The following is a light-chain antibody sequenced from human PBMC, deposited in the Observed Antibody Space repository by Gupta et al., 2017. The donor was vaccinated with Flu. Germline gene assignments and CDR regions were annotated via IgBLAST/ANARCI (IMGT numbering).Light chain of an antibody. CDR1: QSVSSY. CDR2: DAS. V-gene: IGKV3-11*01. Sequence: EIVLTHSPATLSLSPGERPTLPSRASQSVSSYLAWYQQKPGQAPRLLIYDASNRATGIPARFSGSGSGTDFTLTISSLEPEDFAVYYCLQRRNWPHTFGGGTKLEIK. CDR3: LQRRNWPHT. J-gene: IGKJ4*01.